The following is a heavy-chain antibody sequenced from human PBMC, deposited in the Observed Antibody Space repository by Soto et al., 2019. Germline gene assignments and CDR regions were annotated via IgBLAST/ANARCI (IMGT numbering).Heavy chain of an antibody. CDR1: GFTFDDYA. CDR2: ISWNSGSI. J-gene: IGHJ4*02. V-gene: IGHV3-9*01. CDR3: ENDIIAVAGTAYDY. D-gene: IGHD6-19*01. Sequence: GGSLRLSCAASGFTFDDYAIHWVRQAPGKGLEWVSGISWNSGSIGYADSVKGRFTISRDNAKNSLYLQMYSLRAEDTALYYCENDIIAVAGTAYDYWGQGTLVTVSS.